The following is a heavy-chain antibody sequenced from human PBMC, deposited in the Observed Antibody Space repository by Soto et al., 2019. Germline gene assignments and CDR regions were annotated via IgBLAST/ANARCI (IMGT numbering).Heavy chain of an antibody. V-gene: IGHV3-33*01. CDR2: IWYDGRNE. J-gene: IGHJ4*02. Sequence: QVQLVESGGGVVQPGRSLRLSCAASGFTFSSYGMHWVRQAPGKGLEWVAVIWYDGRNEYYADSVKGRFTIPRDNSKNTLYLQMNSLRAEDTAVYYCARWGIAAGDYWGQGTLVTVSS. CDR3: ARWGIAAGDY. D-gene: IGHD6-13*01. CDR1: GFTFSSYG.